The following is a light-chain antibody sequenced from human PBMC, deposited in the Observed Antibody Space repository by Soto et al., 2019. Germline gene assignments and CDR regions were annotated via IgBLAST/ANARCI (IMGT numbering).Light chain of an antibody. CDR1: RTIVSY. V-gene: IGKV1-39*01. Sequence: DIQLTQSPSSRSASVGDGVTITCRASRTIVSYLNWYQQKPGKAPKLLIYAASSLHSGVPSRFSGSGTGTDFTPTISTLQPEAFATYYCHQSYSSHRAFGPGTKVDIK. J-gene: IGKJ3*01. CDR2: AAS. CDR3: HQSYSSHRA.